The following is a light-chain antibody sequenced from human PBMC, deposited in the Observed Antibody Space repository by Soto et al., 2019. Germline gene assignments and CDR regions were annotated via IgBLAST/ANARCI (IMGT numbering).Light chain of an antibody. J-gene: IGKJ1*01. CDR3: QQYNNWPPA. V-gene: IGKV3-15*01. CDR2: GAS. Sequence: EIVMTQSPATLSVSPGERATLSCRASQSVSSNLAWYQQKPGQAPRLLIYGASTRATGIPARFSGSGSGTEFTLNISSLHSEDFAVYYCQQYNNWPPAFGQGTKVEIK. CDR1: QSVSSN.